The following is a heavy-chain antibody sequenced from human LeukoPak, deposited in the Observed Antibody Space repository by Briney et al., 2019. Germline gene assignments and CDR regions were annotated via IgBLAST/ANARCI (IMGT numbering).Heavy chain of an antibody. CDR1: GFTFSDYY. J-gene: IGHJ4*02. CDR3: ARDQYHYYDSSGLVY. Sequence: GGSLRLSCAASGFTFSDYYMSWIRQAPGKGLEWVSYISSSGSTIYYADSVKGRFTISRDNAKNSLYLQMNSLRAEDTAVYYCARDQYHYYDSSGLVYWGQGTLVTVSS. V-gene: IGHV3-11*04. D-gene: IGHD3-22*01. CDR2: ISSSGSTI.